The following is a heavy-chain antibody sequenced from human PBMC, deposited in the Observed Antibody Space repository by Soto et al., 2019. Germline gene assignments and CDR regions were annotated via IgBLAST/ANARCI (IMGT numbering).Heavy chain of an antibody. CDR1: GGTFSSYA. CDR2: IIPISGTA. Sequence: QVQLVQSGAEVKKPGSSVKVSCKASGGTFSSYAISWVRQAPGQGLEWMGGIIPISGTAHYAQKFQGRVTSTADESKSTADMELSSLRSADTAVYYGARRRDGYAEVDYWGQGTLVTVSS. J-gene: IGHJ4*02. V-gene: IGHV1-69*12. CDR3: ARRRDGYAEVDY. D-gene: IGHD5-12*01.